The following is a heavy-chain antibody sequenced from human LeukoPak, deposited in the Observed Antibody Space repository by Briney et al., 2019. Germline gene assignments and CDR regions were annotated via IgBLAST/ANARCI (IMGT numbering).Heavy chain of an antibody. V-gene: IGHV1-2*02. J-gene: IGHJ3*02. Sequence: ASVKVSCKASGYTFTGYYMHWVRQAPGQGLEWMGWINPNSGGTYYAQKFQGRVTMTRDTSISSAYMELSRLRSDDTAVYYCARDHYDSSGYYFDDAFDIWGQGTMVTVSS. D-gene: IGHD3-22*01. CDR2: INPNSGGT. CDR1: GYTFTGYY. CDR3: ARDHYDSSGYYFDDAFDI.